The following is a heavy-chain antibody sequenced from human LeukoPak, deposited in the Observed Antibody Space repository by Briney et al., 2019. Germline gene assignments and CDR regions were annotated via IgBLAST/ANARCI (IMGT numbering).Heavy chain of an antibody. CDR1: GYTFSSYA. CDR3: AKNPRLWFGELSL. CDR2: ISGSGGST. J-gene: IGHJ4*02. D-gene: IGHD3-10*01. V-gene: IGHV3-23*01. Sequence: QPGGSLRLSCAASGYTFSSYAMSWVRQAPGKGLEWVSAISGSGGSTYYADSVKGRFTISRDNSKNTLYLQMNSLRAEDTAVYYCAKNPRLWFGELSLWGQGTLVTVSS.